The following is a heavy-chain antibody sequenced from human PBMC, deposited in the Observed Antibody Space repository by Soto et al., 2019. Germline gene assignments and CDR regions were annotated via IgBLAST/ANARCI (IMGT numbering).Heavy chain of an antibody. CDR1: GYRFTIYL. CDR3: ARRPGYHFDY. CDR2: IYAGDSDI. D-gene: IGHD5-12*01. Sequence: GASLKISCTGCGYRFTIYLIGWVRQMPGKGLEWMGIIYAGDSDIRYSPSFQGHVTISADKSISTAYLQWSSLKASDTAMYFCARRPGYHFDYWGQGTLVTVSS. V-gene: IGHV5-51*01. J-gene: IGHJ4*02.